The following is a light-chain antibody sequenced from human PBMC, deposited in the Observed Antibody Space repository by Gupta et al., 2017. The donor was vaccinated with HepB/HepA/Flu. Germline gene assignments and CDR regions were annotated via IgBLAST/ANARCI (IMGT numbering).Light chain of an antibody. Sequence: EIVMIQSPDSLAVSLGERATISCKSSQTVFATSNKKNFLAWYQQRPGQPPRLVISWSSTRESGVPDRFSGSGSGTDFTHTISSLQPEDVAVYYCQQYFSSPLTFGGGTKVEIK. CDR1: QTVFATSNKKNF. J-gene: IGKJ4*01. V-gene: IGKV4-1*01. CDR3: QQYFSSPLT. CDR2: WSS.